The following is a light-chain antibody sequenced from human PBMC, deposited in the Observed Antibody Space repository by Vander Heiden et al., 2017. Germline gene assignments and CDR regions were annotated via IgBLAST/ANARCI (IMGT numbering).Light chain of an antibody. CDR1: ESISNW. CDR3: QQYKSFSWT. Sequence: DIQMTPSPSTLSASVGDRVTITCRASESISNWLAWYQQKPGKAPKLLIYDASILESGVPSRFSGSGSGTEFTLTISSLQPDDFATYYCQQYKSFSWTFGQGTKVEI. CDR2: DAS. V-gene: IGKV1-5*01. J-gene: IGKJ1*01.